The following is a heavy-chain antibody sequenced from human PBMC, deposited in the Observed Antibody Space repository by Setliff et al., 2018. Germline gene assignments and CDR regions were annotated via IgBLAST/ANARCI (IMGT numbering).Heavy chain of an antibody. CDR2: ITDDGGTT. J-gene: IGHJ4*02. Sequence: GGSLRLSCAASGFTFSEEWMSWVRQAPGKGLEWVSAITDDGGTTHYAGSVKGRFTIARDNSNSTLYLQMNSLRVEDTALYYCAKSSGSSSSTNLEYLGPGTLVTVSS. V-gene: IGHV3-23*01. D-gene: IGHD6-6*01. CDR1: GFTFSEEW. CDR3: AKSSGSSSSTNLEY.